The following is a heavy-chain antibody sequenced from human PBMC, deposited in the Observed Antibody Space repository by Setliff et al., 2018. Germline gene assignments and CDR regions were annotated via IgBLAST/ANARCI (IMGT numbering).Heavy chain of an antibody. CDR2: INHSGST. Sequence: PSETLSLTCAVYSGSFSGYFWSWIRQPPGKGLEWIGEINHSGSTNYNPSLKSRVTISVDTSKNQFSLKLSSVTAADTAVYYRARGIGGYCSSMSCSNESWPWGQGTLVTVSS. J-gene: IGHJ5*02. CDR1: SGSFSGYF. CDR3: ARGIGGYCSSMSCSNESWP. D-gene: IGHD2-2*01. V-gene: IGHV4-34*01.